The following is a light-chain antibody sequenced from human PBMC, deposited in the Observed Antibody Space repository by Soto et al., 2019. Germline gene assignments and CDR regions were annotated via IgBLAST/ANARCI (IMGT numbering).Light chain of an antibody. CDR2: AAS. J-gene: IGKJ2*01. CDR1: QAISTS. V-gene: IGKV1-39*01. Sequence: DIQMTQSPSSLSASVGDRVTISCRASQAISTSLNWYQQKPGKAPKLLIYAASSLQTGVPSRFTGSGSATYFTLTISSLHPEDFATYYCLQTYQSPPTFGQGTKVDIK. CDR3: LQTYQSPPT.